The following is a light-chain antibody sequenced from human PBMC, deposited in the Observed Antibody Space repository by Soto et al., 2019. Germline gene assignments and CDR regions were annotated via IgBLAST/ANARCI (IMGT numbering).Light chain of an antibody. CDR3: QQRSNWPPRLT. Sequence: IVLTQSPATLSLSPGERATLSCRASQNIVNYLAWYQQKPGQAPRLLIYDASDRATGIPDRFSGSGSGTDFTLTISSLEPEDFAVYYCQQRSNWPPRLTFGGGTKVDIK. CDR1: QNIVNY. J-gene: IGKJ4*01. CDR2: DAS. V-gene: IGKV3-11*01.